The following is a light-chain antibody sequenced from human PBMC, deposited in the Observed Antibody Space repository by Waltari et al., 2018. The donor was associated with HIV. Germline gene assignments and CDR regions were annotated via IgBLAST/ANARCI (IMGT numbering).Light chain of an antibody. CDR1: SRDVGGFDL. CDR2: HVN. V-gene: IGLV2-11*01. CDR3: SSYPGTHDSV. Sequence: QSAPTQPRSVSGSPGHSVAISCTGTSRDVGGFDLVSWYQRYPGKATKLMIHHVNYRPSGVPVRFSGSKCGNMASLSITGLQAEDEADYYCSSYPGTHDSVFGTGTTVTVL. J-gene: IGLJ1*01.